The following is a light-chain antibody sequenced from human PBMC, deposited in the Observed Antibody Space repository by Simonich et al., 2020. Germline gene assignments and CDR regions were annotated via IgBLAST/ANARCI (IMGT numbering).Light chain of an antibody. CDR2: STN. V-gene: IGLV1-44*01. CDR1: SSNIGSNT. CDR3: AAWDDSLNGWV. Sequence: QSVLTQPPSASGTPGQRVTISCSGNSSNIGSNTVHWYQQLPGTAPKLLIYSTNQRPAGVPDRFSGSKSGTSASRAIRGLQSEDEADYYCAAWDDSLNGWVFGGGTKLTVL. J-gene: IGLJ3*02.